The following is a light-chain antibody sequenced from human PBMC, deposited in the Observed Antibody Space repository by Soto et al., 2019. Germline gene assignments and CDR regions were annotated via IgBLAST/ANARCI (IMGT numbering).Light chain of an antibody. J-gene: IGKJ5*01. V-gene: IGKV3D-15*01. Sequence: MTQSPPSLPASTGDRVTITFRASQGVSDYLAWYQQKPGQAPRLLIYGASSRATGVPPRFTGSGSGTEITLTIGNLESEECRVYYFRQYLPWLITFGEGTRLEIK. CDR2: GAS. CDR1: QGVSDY. CDR3: RQYLPWLIT.